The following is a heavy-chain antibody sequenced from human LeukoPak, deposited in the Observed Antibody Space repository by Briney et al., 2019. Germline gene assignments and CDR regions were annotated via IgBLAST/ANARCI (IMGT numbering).Heavy chain of an antibody. V-gene: IGHV4-59*01. CDR3: ARDLDSYFDY. D-gene: IGHD3/OR15-3a*01. CDR2: IYYSGST. CDR1: GGSISSYY. J-gene: IGHJ4*02. Sequence: TSETLSLTCTVSGGSISSYYWSWIRQPPGKGLEWIGYIYYSGSTNYNPSLKSRVTISVDTSKNQFSLKLSSVTAADTAVYYCARDLDSYFDYWGQGTLVTVSS.